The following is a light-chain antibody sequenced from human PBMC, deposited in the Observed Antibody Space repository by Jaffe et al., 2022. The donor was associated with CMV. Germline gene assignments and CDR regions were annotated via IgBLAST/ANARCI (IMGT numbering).Light chain of an antibody. CDR3: SSYTTTRLV. Sequence: QSALTQPASVSGSPGQSITISCTGTNSDVGAYNYVSWYQQHPGKAPNLIIYDVSNRPSGVSNRFSGSRSGNTASLTISRLQAEDEADYYCSSYTTTRLVFGGGTKLTVL. V-gene: IGLV2-14*03. CDR1: NSDVGAYNY. CDR2: DVS. J-gene: IGLJ2*01.